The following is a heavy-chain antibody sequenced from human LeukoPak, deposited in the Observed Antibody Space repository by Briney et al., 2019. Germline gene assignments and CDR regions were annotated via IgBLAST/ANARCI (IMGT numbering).Heavy chain of an antibody. V-gene: IGHV4-59*01. Sequence: SETLSLTCTVSGGSISPYYWGWIRQPPGRGLEWIGSLHYTGRNSYNPSLKSRVTISVDMSKNQFSLKLTSVTAADTAVYYCARAGNGDFLKWFDPWGQGTLVTVSS. CDR2: LHYTGRN. D-gene: IGHD4-17*01. CDR1: GGSISPYY. J-gene: IGHJ5*02. CDR3: ARAGNGDFLKWFDP.